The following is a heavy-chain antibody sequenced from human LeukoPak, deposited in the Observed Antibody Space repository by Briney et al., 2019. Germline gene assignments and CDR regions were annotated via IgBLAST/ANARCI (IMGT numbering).Heavy chain of an antibody. J-gene: IGHJ4*02. CDR3: AAAVVITPFDS. D-gene: IGHD3-22*01. CDR2: FYHSGGS. V-gene: IGHV4-38-2*01. Sequence: SETLSLTCAVPGYSLTSGNSWTWIRQSPGTGLEWIGSFYHSGGSYYNPSLKSRVTISEDTSKNQFSLKLSSMTAADTAVYYCAAAVVITPFDSWGQGILVTVSS. CDR1: GYSLTSGNS.